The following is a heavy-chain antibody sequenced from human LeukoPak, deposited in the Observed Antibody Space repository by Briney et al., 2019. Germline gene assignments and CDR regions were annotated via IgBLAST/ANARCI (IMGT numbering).Heavy chain of an antibody. CDR1: GFTFSSYA. Sequence: GGSLRLSCAASGFTFSSYAMHWVRQAPGKGLEWVAVISYDGSNKYYADSVKGRFTISRDNSKYTLYLQMNSLRAEDTAVYYCARGGLYGDYTTNFDYWGQGTLVTVSS. D-gene: IGHD4-17*01. CDR3: ARGGLYGDYTTNFDY. J-gene: IGHJ4*02. CDR2: ISYDGSNK. V-gene: IGHV3-30-3*01.